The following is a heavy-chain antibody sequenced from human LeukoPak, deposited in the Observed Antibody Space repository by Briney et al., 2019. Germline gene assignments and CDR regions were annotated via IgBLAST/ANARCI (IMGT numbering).Heavy chain of an antibody. CDR3: ARVRAAAGTIDY. V-gene: IGHV4-34*01. D-gene: IGHD6-13*01. Sequence: PLETLSLTCAVYGGSFSGYYWSWIRQPPGKGLEWIGEINHSGSTNYNPSLKSRVTISVDTSKDQFSLKLSSVTAADTAVYYCARVRAAAGTIDYWGQGTLVTVSS. J-gene: IGHJ4*02. CDR2: INHSGST. CDR1: GGSFSGYY.